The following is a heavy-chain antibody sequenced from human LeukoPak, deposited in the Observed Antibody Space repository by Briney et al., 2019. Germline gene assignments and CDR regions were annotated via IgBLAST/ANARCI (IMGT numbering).Heavy chain of an antibody. CDR3: AKGSYYDSSGSFYFDY. Sequence: PGGSLRLSCAASGFTFSSSAMSWVRQVPGKGLEWVSVISGSGGTTHYADSVKGRFTISRDNSKNTLYVQVNSLGTEDTAAYYCAKGSYYDSSGSFYFDYWGQGTLVTVSS. V-gene: IGHV3-23*01. CDR1: GFTFSSSA. J-gene: IGHJ4*02. D-gene: IGHD3-22*01. CDR2: ISGSGGTT.